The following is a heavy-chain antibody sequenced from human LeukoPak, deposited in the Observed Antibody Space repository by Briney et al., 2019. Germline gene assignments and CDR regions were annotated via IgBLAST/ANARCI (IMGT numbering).Heavy chain of an antibody. CDR3: ARDPSITAAHGMDV. CDR2: ISGSGGST. Sequence: GGSLRLSCAASGFTFSSYAMSWVRQAPGKGLEWVSAISGSGGSTYYADSVKGRFTISRDNAKNSLYLQMNSLRAEDTAVYYCARDPSITAAHGMDVWGQGTTVSVSS. J-gene: IGHJ6*02. V-gene: IGHV3-23*01. D-gene: IGHD6-13*01. CDR1: GFTFSSYA.